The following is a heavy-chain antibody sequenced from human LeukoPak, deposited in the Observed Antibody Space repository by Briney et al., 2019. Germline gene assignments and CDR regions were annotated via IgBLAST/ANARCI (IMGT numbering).Heavy chain of an antibody. V-gene: IGHV3-74*01. CDR3: ARGVVGATNLIDY. CDR2: INSDGSGT. D-gene: IGHD1-26*01. J-gene: IGHJ4*02. Sequence: PGGSLRLSCAASGFTFSSYWMHWVRQAPGKGLVWVSRINSDGSGTSYAGSVKGRFTISRDNAKNTLYLQMNSLRAEDTAVYYCARGVVGATNLIDYWGQGTLVTVSS. CDR1: GFTFSSYW.